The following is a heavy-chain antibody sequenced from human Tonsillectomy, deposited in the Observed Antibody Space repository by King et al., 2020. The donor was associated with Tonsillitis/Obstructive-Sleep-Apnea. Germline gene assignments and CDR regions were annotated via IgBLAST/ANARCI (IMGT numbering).Heavy chain of an antibody. CDR2: ISGGGGST. CDR1: GLSFDDYA. CDR3: AKDTHYYYMDV. Sequence: VQLVESGGGVVQPGGSLRLSCAASGLSFDDYAMHWVRQAPGKGLEWVSLISGGGGSTYYADSVKGRFTISRDNSKNSLYLQVNSLRTEDTALYYCAKDTHYYYMDVWGKGTTVTVSS. V-gene: IGHV3-43*02. J-gene: IGHJ6*03.